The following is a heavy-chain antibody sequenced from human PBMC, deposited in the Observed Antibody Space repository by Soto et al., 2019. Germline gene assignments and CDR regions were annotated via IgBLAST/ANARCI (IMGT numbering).Heavy chain of an antibody. Sequence: TSETLSLTCTVSGGSISSGGYYWSWIHQHPGKGLEWIGYIYYSGSTYYNPSLKSRVTISVDTSKNQFSLKLSSVTAADTAVYYCARGDTAMVTPFNDYWGQGTLVTVSS. CDR1: GGSISSGGYY. CDR2: IYYSGST. CDR3: ARGDTAMVTPFNDY. D-gene: IGHD5-18*01. J-gene: IGHJ4*02. V-gene: IGHV4-31*03.